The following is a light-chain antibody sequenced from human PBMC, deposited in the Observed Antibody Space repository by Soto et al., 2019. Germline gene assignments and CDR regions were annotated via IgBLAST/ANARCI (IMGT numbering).Light chain of an antibody. J-gene: IGKJ5*01. V-gene: IGKV3-15*01. Sequence: EIVLTQSPATLRVSPGERATLPCRASQSVSSDLAWYQQKPGQAPRLLIYGASTRATGIPARFSGSGAGTEFTLTISSLQPEDFATYSCQQLKSYTITFGQGTRLEIK. CDR1: QSVSSD. CDR2: GAS. CDR3: QQLKSYTIT.